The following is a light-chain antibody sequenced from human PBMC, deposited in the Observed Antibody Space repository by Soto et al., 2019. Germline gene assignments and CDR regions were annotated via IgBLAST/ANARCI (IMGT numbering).Light chain of an antibody. CDR2: GNN. J-gene: IGLJ2*01. Sequence: QSVLTQPPSVSGAPGQRVIISCTGSSSNIGAGYDVHWYQQLPGTAPKLLIYGNNSRPSGVPDRFSGSRSGTSASLAIAGLQAEDEADYYCQSCDNSPSGHVIFGGGTQLTVL. V-gene: IGLV1-40*01. CDR1: SSNIGAGYD. CDR3: QSCDNSPSGHVI.